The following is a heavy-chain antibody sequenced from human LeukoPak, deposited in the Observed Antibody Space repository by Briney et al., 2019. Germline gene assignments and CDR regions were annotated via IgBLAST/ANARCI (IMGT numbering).Heavy chain of an antibody. Sequence: PSETLSLTCTVSGGSISGSSYYWGWIRQPPGKGLEWIGSIYYSGSTYYNPSLKSRVTISVDTSKNQFSLKLSSVTAADTAVYYCARDGTYSSGFTSWFDPWGQGTLVTVSS. CDR2: IYYSGST. V-gene: IGHV4-39*07. D-gene: IGHD6-19*01. J-gene: IGHJ5*02. CDR3: ARDGTYSSGFTSWFDP. CDR1: GGSISGSSYY.